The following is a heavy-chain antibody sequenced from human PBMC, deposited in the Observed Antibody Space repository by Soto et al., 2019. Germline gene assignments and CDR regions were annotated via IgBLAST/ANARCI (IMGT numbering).Heavy chain of an antibody. Sequence: SETLSLTCAVSGSSISSGGYSWSWIRQPPGKGLEWIGYIYHSGSTYYDPSLKSRVTISVDRSKNQFSLKLSSVTAADTAVYYCARSLNSSSWHRYYYYYGMDVWGQGTTVTVSS. CDR2: IYHSGST. V-gene: IGHV4-30-2*01. CDR3: ARSLNSSSWHRYYYYYGMDV. CDR1: GSSISSGGYS. D-gene: IGHD6-13*01. J-gene: IGHJ6*02.